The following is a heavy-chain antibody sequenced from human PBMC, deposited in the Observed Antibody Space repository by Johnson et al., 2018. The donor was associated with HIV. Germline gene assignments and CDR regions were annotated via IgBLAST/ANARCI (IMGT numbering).Heavy chain of an antibody. CDR3: AREMAWEDAFDV. D-gene: IGHD5-24*01. V-gene: IGHV3-66*01. CDR2: IYSGGST. CDR1: GFTVSSNY. Sequence: EVQLVESGGGLVQPGGSLRLSCAASGFTVSSNYMTWVRQAPGKGLEWVSAIYSGGSTYHADADSVKGRFTISRDNAKNSLYLQMNSLRAEDTAVYYCAREMAWEDAFDVWGQGTMVTVSS. J-gene: IGHJ3*01.